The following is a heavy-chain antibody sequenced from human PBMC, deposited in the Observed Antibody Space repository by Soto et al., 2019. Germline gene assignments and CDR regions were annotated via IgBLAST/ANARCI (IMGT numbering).Heavy chain of an antibody. CDR2: IIPILGIA. CDR1: GGTFSSYT. D-gene: IGHD2-15*01. CDR3: ARVYCSGGSCYSGYYYGMDV. V-gene: IGHV1-69*02. J-gene: IGHJ6*02. Sequence: GASVKVSCKASGGTFSSYTISWVRQAPGQGLEWMGRIIPILGIANYAQKFQGRVTITADKSTSTAYMELSSLRSEDTAVYYCARVYCSGGSCYSGYYYGMDVWGQGTTVTVSS.